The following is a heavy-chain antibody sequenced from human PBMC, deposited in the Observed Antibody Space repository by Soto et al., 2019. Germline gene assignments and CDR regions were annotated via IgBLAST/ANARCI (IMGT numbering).Heavy chain of an antibody. CDR1: GGSISSYY. CDR3: ARERVLRYNWFDP. V-gene: IGHV4-59*01. Sequence: SETLSLTCTVPGGSISSYYWSWIRQPPGKGLEWIGYIYYSGSTNYNPSLKSRVTISVDTSKNQFSLKLSSVTAADTAVYYCARERVLRYNWFDPWCQGTLVNVSS. D-gene: IGHD3-16*01. J-gene: IGHJ5*02. CDR2: IYYSGST.